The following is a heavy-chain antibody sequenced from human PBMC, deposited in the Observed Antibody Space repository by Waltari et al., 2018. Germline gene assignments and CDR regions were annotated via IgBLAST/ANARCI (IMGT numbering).Heavy chain of an antibody. CDR2: ITPLFGTA. J-gene: IGHJ6*02. CDR3: AVYCSSTSCSQSHYYYYGMDV. V-gene: IGHV1-69*01. CDR1: GGTFSSYA. D-gene: IGHD2-2*01. Sequence: QVQLVQSGAEVKKPGSSVKVSCKASGGTFSSYAISWVRQAPGQGLEWMGGITPLFGTANYDQKVQGRGTMTADESTSTAYMELSSLRSEDTAGYYCAVYCSSTSCSQSHYYYYGMDVWGQGTTVTVSS.